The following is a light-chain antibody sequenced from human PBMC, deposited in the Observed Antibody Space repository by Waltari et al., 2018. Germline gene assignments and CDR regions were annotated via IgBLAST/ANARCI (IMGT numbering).Light chain of an antibody. Sequence: QSVLTQPPSASGTPGQRVTISCSGSRSHIGRNYVTWYQQLPGTAPKLLIYSSNQRPSGVPDRFSGSKSGTSASLAISGLQSEDEADYYCTGWDDSLNGVVFGGGTKLTVL. CDR3: TGWDDSLNGVV. CDR1: RSHIGRNY. V-gene: IGLV1-44*01. J-gene: IGLJ2*01. CDR2: SSN.